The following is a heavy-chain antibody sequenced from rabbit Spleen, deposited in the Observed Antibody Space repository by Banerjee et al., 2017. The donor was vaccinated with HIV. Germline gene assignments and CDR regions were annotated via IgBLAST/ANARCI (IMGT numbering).Heavy chain of an antibody. CDR1: GFDFSSYG. J-gene: IGHJ4*01. CDR2: IDLVFGST. CDR3: ARGASSSGYYSL. Sequence: QEQLVESGGGLVQPGGSLKLSCKASGFDFSSYGVSWVRQAPGKGLEWIGYIDLVFGSTFYANGVNGRFSISSHNAQNTLYLQVNSLTAADTATYFCARGASSSGYYSLWGPGTLVTVS. V-gene: IGHV1S47*01. D-gene: IGHD1-1*01.